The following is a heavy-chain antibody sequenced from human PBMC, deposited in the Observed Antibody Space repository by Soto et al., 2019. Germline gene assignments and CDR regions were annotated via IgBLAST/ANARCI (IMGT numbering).Heavy chain of an antibody. Sequence: PSETLSLTCTVSGGSVSSGSYYWSWIRQPPGKGLEWIGYIYYSGSTNYNPSLKSRVTVSVDTSKNQFSLKLSSVTAADTAVYYCARGSYCGGDCPTPFDYWGQGTRVTVSS. CDR1: GGSVSSGSYY. CDR3: ARGSYCGGDCPTPFDY. D-gene: IGHD2-21*02. J-gene: IGHJ4*02. CDR2: IYYSGST. V-gene: IGHV4-61*01.